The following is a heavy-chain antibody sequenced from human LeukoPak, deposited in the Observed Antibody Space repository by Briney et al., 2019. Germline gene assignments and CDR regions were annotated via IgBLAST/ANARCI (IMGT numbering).Heavy chain of an antibody. Sequence: SETLSLTCTVSGGYISSYYWSWIRQPPGKGLEWMGYIYYSGSTNYNPSLKSRVTISVHTSKNQFSLKLSSVTAADPAVYYCARVSNYYDSSGPPQGWFDPWGQGTLVTVSS. CDR3: ARVSNYYDSSGPPQGWFDP. D-gene: IGHD3-22*01. CDR1: GGYISSYY. J-gene: IGHJ5*02. V-gene: IGHV4-59*01. CDR2: IYYSGST.